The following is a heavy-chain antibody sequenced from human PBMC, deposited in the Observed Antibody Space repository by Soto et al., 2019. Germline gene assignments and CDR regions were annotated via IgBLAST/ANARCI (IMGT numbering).Heavy chain of an antibody. Sequence: RLSCAASGFSFSTSIMYWVRQAPGKSLEWVSSISSSGSYIYYADSVRGRFTISRDNADNSLYLQMTSLRAEDTAVYYCARVSRANYDFWSGDYYFDSWGQGTLVTVSS. D-gene: IGHD3-3*01. CDR1: GFSFSTSI. CDR2: ISSSGSYI. V-gene: IGHV3-21*01. J-gene: IGHJ4*02. CDR3: ARVSRANYDFWSGDYYFDS.